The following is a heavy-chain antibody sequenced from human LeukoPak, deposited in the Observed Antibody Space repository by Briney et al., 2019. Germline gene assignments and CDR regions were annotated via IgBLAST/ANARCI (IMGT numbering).Heavy chain of an antibody. CDR2: IYYSGST. CDR3: ARDKQMDYGDYGTMGYFDY. V-gene: IGHV4-30-4*01. D-gene: IGHD4-17*01. Sequence: SQPLSLTCTVSGGSISSGDYYWSWIRQPPGKGLEWIGYIYYSGSTYYNPSLKSRVTISVDTSKNQFSLKLSSVTAADTAVYYCARDKQMDYGDYGTMGYFDYWGQGTLVTVSS. CDR1: GGSISSGDYY. J-gene: IGHJ4*02.